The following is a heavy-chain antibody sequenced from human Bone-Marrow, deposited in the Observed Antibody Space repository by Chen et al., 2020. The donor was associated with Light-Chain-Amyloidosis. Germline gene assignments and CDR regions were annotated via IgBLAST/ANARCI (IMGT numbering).Heavy chain of an antibody. Sequence: EVQLEQSGPEVKKPGESLKISCKGSGYTFPNYWIGWVRQMPGKGLEWMGVIYPDDSDARYSPSVEGQVTISADKSITTAYLQWRSLKASDTAMNYCARRRDGYNFDYWGQGTLVTVSS. D-gene: IGHD5-12*01. CDR1: GYTFPNYW. J-gene: IGHJ4*02. CDR2: IYPDDSDA. V-gene: IGHV5-51*01. CDR3: ARRRDGYNFDY.